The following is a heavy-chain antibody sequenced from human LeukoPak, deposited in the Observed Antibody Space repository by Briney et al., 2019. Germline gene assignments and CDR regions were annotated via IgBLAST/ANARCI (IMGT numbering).Heavy chain of an antibody. V-gene: IGHV4-34*01. J-gene: IGHJ4*02. Sequence: SETLSLTCAVYRGSFSGYYWTWIRQSPGKGLEWIGEINHSGTTNYNPSLTSRVTISIDTSKNQFSLQLTSVTAADTAVYYCARGPTIDYDILTGYYYFDYWGQGTLVTVSS. D-gene: IGHD3-9*01. CDR2: INHSGTT. CDR3: ARGPTIDYDILTGYYYFDY. CDR1: RGSFSGYY.